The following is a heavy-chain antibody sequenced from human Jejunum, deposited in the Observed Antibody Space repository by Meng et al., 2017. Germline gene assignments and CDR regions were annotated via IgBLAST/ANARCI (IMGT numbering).Heavy chain of an antibody. D-gene: IGHD1-26*01. CDR3: ATSGGGFDY. J-gene: IGHJ4*02. V-gene: IGHV7-4-1*02. Sequence: VPLVQSGSELKKPGASVKVSCIASAYNFTNYDINWVRQAPGQGLEWMGWINTKTGNPMYAQGFTGRFVFSLDTSVSTAHLHISTLTPEDTAVYYCATSGGGFDYWGQGTLVTVSS. CDR1: AYNFTNYD. CDR2: INTKTGNP.